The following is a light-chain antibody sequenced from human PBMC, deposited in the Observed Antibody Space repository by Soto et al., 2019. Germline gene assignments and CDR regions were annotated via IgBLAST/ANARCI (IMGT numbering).Light chain of an antibody. J-gene: IGLJ2*01. V-gene: IGLV1-36*01. Sequence: QLVLTQPPSVSAVPRQRVTISCSGSRSNIGNNTVNWYQQLPGKPPKLLIFYDDLLSSGVSDRFSASKSGTSASLGISGLQSEDEADYFCATWDDSLNGVVFGGGTKLTVL. CDR1: RSNIGNNT. CDR3: ATWDDSLNGVV. CDR2: YDD.